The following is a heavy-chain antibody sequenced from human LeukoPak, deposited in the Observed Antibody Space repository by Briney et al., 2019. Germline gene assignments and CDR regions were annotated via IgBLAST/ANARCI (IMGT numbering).Heavy chain of an antibody. CDR2: IRYDGSNK. D-gene: IGHD5-18*01. Sequence: PGGSLRLSCAASGFTFSSYGMHWVRQAPGKGLEWVSFIRYDGSNKYYADSVKGRFTISRDNSKNTLYLQMNSLRAEDTAVYYCARASGTAMVVGAFDIWGQGTMVTVSS. V-gene: IGHV3-30*02. CDR1: GFTFSSYG. CDR3: ARASGTAMVVGAFDI. J-gene: IGHJ3*02.